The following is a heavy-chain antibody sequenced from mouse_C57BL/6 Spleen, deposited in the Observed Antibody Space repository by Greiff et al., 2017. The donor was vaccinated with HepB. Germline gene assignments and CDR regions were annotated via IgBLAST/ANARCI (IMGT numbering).Heavy chain of an antibody. Sequence: QVQLQQPGAELVRPGTSVKLSCKASGYTFTSYWMHWVKQRPGQGLEWIGVIDPSDSYTNYNQKFKGKATLTVDKSSSTAYMQLSSLTSEDSAVYYCARENYGYYRYFDVWGTGTTVTVSS. CDR1: GYTFTSYW. J-gene: IGHJ1*03. CDR2: IDPSDSYT. V-gene: IGHV1-59*01. CDR3: ARENYGYYRYFDV. D-gene: IGHD2-2*01.